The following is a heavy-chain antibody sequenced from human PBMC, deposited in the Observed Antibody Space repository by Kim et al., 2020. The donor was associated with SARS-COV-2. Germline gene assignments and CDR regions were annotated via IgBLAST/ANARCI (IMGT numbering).Heavy chain of an antibody. D-gene: IGHD6-13*01. CDR1: GGTFSSYA. CDR2: IIPIFGTA. V-gene: IGHV1-69*13. CDR3: ARSGYSTAQFYYYYGMDV. Sequence: SVKVSCKASGGTFSSYAISWVRQAPGQGLEWMGGIIPIFGTANYAQKFQGRVTNTADESTSTAYMELSSLRSEDTAVYYCARSGYSTAQFYYYYGMDVWGQGTTVTVSS. J-gene: IGHJ6*02.